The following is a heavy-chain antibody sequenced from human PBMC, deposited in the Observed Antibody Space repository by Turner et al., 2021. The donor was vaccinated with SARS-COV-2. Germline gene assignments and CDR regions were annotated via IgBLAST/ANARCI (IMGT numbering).Heavy chain of an antibody. CDR3: ARDHRPVVVPAAKRAGSYYDGMDV. CDR1: GFTFSTYS. CDR2: ISSSSSDI. D-gene: IGHD2-2*01. Sequence: EVQLVDSGGGLVKPGGSLRLSWSASGFTFSTYSMNWVRQAPGKGLEWVSSISSSSSDIYYADSVKGRFTISRDNAKNSLYLQMNSLRAEDTAVYYCARDHRPVVVPAAKRAGSYYDGMDVWGQGTTVTVSS. V-gene: IGHV3-21*01. J-gene: IGHJ6*02.